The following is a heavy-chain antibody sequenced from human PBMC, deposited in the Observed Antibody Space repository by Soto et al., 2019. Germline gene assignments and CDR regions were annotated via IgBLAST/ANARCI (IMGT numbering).Heavy chain of an antibody. CDR1: GYSVSDSNR. J-gene: IGHJ4*02. CDR3: ARKYGIPVAGTFDY. Sequence: ETLSLTCAVSGYSVSDSNRWGWIRQPPGKGLEWMGHIYNSGSTYYKSSLKGRVTMSIDTSKNQFSLRLYSVTAVDTAVYYCARKYGIPVAGTFDYWGQGILVTVSS. D-gene: IGHD6-19*01. CDR2: IYNSGST. V-gene: IGHV4-28*01.